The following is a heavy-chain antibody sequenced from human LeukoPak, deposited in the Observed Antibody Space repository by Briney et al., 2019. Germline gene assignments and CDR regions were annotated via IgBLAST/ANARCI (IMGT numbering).Heavy chain of an antibody. CDR1: GYSFTFYW. D-gene: IGHD2-2*01. CDR3: ARREAYCSSTSCRPFDY. CDR2: IDPSDSYT. V-gene: IGHV5-10-1*01. J-gene: IGHJ4*02. Sequence: PGESLKISCKSSGYSFTFYWISWVRQMPGKDLEWMGRIDPSDSYTNYSPSFQGHVTISADKSISTAYLQWSSLKASDTAMYYCARREAYCSSTSCRPFDYWGQGTLVTVSS.